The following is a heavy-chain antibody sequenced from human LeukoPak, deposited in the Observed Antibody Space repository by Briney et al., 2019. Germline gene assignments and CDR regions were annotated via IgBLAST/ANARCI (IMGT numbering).Heavy chain of an antibody. Sequence: PSETLSLTCAVYGESFSGYYWSWIRQPPGKGLEWIGEINHSGSTNYNPSLKSRVTISIDTSKNQFSLKLSSVTAADTAVYYCARGLLDGYTHPAAFDIWGQGTMVTVSS. D-gene: IGHD5-24*01. CDR1: GESFSGYY. V-gene: IGHV4-34*01. J-gene: IGHJ3*02. CDR3: ARGLLDGYTHPAAFDI. CDR2: INHSGST.